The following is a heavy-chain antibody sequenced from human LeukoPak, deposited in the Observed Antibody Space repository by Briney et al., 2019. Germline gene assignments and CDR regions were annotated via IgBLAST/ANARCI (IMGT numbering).Heavy chain of an antibody. V-gene: IGHV3-21*04. CDR1: GITFSNYN. CDR2: ITSSSSYT. J-gene: IGHJ6*03. CDR3: AKDSNWNYYYYMDV. Sequence: GGSLRLSCAAPGITFSNYNMNWVRQAPGKGLEWISAITSSSSYTFYADSVKGRFTISRDNAKNSLYLQMNSLRAEDTALYYCAKDSNWNYYYYMDVWGKGTTVTVSS. D-gene: IGHD1-1*01.